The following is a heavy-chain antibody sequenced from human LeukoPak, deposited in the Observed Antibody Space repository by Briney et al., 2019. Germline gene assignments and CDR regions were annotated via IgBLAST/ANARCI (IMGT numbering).Heavy chain of an antibody. V-gene: IGHV4-59*01. CDR2: IYYSGST. D-gene: IGHD6-13*01. J-gene: IGHJ3*02. CDR3: ARFGSSTWYKGAFDI. Sequence: SETLSLTCTVSGGSISSYYWSWIRQPPGKGLEWIGYIYYSGSTNYNPSLKSRVTISVDTSKNQFSLKLSSVTAADTAVYYCARFGSSTWYKGAFDIWGQGTMVTVAS. CDR1: GGSISSYY.